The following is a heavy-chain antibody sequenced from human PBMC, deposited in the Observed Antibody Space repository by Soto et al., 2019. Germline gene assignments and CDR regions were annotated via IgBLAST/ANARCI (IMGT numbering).Heavy chain of an antibody. Sequence: SETLSLTCTVSGGSISSGDYYWSWIRQPPGKGLEWIGYLSYSGGTFYNPSLQRRVTMSVDTSKNQFSLRLTPVTAADTAIYYCARVPVKGTTTRSEYFQHWGQGTLVTVSS. D-gene: IGHD1-1*01. J-gene: IGHJ1*01. V-gene: IGHV4-30-4*01. CDR2: LSYSGGT. CDR1: GGSISSGDYY. CDR3: ARVPVKGTTTRSEYFQH.